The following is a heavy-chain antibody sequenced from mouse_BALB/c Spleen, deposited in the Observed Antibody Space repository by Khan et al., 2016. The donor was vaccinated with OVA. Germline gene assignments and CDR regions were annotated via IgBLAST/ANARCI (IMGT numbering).Heavy chain of an antibody. J-gene: IGHJ2*01. CDR3: ARGDGYYVYFDY. CDR1: GYTFTYYV. D-gene: IGHD2-3*01. V-gene: IGHV1-77*01. CDR2: IYPGSDNA. Sequence: QEQLKESGPELVKPGASVKMSCKASGYTFTYYVITWVKQRTGQGLEWIGEIYPGSDNAYYNERFKGKATLTADKSSNTTHMQLSSLTSEDSAVYFCARGDGYYVYFDYWGQGTTLTVSS.